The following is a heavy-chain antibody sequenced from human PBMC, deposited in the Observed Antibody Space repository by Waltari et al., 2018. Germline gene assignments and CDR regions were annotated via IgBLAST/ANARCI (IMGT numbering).Heavy chain of an antibody. J-gene: IGHJ4*02. CDR1: GFTFSSSA. V-gene: IGHV3-23*01. Sequence: EVQLLESGGGLVQPGGSLRLSCAASGFTFSSSAMSWVRQAPGKGLEWVSAISGSGGSTYYADSVKGRFTISRDNSKNTLYLQMNSLRAEDTAVYYCAKVPDLYCSGGSCPDYWGQGTLVTVSS. CDR2: ISGSGGST. CDR3: AKVPDLYCSGGSCPDY. D-gene: IGHD2-15*01.